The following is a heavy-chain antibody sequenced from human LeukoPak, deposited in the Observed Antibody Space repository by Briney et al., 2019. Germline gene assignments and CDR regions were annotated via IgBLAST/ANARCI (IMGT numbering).Heavy chain of an antibody. CDR2: TYHSGST. D-gene: IGHD3-3*01. J-gene: IGHJ4*02. V-gene: IGHV4-59*12. CDR3: ARLPGITIFGVGRDY. Sequence: SETLSLTCTVSGGSISSYYWSWIRQPPGKGLEWIGYTYHSGSTNYNPSLKSRVTISVDTSKNQFSLRLSSVTAADTAVYYCARLPGITIFGVGRDYWGQGTLVTVSS. CDR1: GGSISSYY.